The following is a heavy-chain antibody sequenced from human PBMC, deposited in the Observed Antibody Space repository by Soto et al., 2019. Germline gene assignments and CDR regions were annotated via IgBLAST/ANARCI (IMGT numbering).Heavy chain of an antibody. D-gene: IGHD5-18*01. V-gene: IGHV4-30-4*01. CDR3: ATMGTPATGLYYFDY. CDR2: ISYSGST. Sequence: PSETLSLTCTVSGGSISSGNYYWSWIRQPPGKGLEWIGFISYSGSTYYSLSLKSRVTISVDTSKNQFSLNLSFVTAAATAVYYCATMGTPATGLYYFDYWGQGTLVTVSS. CDR1: GGSISSGNYY. J-gene: IGHJ4*02.